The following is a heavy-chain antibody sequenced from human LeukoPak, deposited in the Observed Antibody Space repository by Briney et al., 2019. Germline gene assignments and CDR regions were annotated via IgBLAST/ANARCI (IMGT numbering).Heavy chain of an antibody. D-gene: IGHD1-1*01. J-gene: IGHJ5*02. CDR3: ARGGGPNLPGPLNWFDP. Sequence: PGRSLRLSCAASGFRFSTHGMTWVRQAPGKGLEWGAIIWFDGSAKYYGDSVKGRLTISRDNSKNTLYLEMNSLRAEDTAVYYCARGGGPNLPGPLNWFDPWGQGTLVTVSS. CDR2: IWFDGSAK. V-gene: IGHV3-33*01. CDR1: GFRFSTHG.